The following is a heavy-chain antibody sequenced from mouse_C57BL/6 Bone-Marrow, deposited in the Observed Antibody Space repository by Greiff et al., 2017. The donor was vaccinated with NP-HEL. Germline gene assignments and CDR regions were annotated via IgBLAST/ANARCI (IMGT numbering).Heavy chain of an antibody. D-gene: IGHD1-1*01. Sequence: QVQLKESGAELARPGASVKLSCKASGYTFTSYGISWVKQRTGQGLEWIGEIYPRSGNTYYNEKFKGKATLPADTSSSPAYMELRSLTSEDYAVYFCARDYGSSHIAYWGQGTLVTVSA. CDR1: GYTFTSYG. CDR3: ARDYGSSHIAY. V-gene: IGHV1-81*01. CDR2: IYPRSGNT. J-gene: IGHJ3*01.